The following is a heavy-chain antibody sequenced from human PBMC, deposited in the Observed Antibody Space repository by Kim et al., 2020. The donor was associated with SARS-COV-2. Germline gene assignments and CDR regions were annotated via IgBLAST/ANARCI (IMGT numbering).Heavy chain of an antibody. D-gene: IGHD6-6*01. CDR3: RDSGSSLLYDMDV. V-gene: IGHV3-53*01. Sequence: YYADSVKGRFTISRDDATNTLYLPMTSMRVEDTAGYYCRDSGSSLLYDMDVWGQGTTVTVSS. J-gene: IGHJ6*02.